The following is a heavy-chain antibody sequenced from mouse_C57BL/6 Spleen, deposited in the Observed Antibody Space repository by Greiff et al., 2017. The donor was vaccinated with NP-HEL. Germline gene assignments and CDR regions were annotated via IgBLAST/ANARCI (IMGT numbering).Heavy chain of an antibody. D-gene: IGHD2-4*01. CDR1: GYTFTSYW. CDR2: IHPNSGST. Sequence: QVHVKQPGAELVKPGASVKLSCKASGYTFTSYWMHWVKQRPGQGLEWIGMIHPNSGSTNYNEKFKSKATLTVDKSSSTAYMQLSSLTSEDSAVYYCARRDDYDWFAYWGQGTLVTVSA. V-gene: IGHV1-64*01. CDR3: ARRDDYDWFAY. J-gene: IGHJ3*01.